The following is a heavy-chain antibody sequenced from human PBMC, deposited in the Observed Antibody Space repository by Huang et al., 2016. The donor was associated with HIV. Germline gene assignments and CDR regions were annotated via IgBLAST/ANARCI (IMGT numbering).Heavy chain of an antibody. J-gene: IGHJ3*02. V-gene: IGHV4-39*01. CDR1: GGSISSSSYS. CDR2: IYYSGST. D-gene: IGHD3-10*01. CDR3: ARLSIGATFGFDI. Sequence: QLQLQESGPGLVKPSETLSLTCTVSGGSISSSSYSGGWIRQPPGKGLECSGSIYYSGSTSYNPSLKSRGTISVDTSKNQFSLKLSSVTAADTAVYYCARLSIGATFGFDIWGQGTMVTVSS.